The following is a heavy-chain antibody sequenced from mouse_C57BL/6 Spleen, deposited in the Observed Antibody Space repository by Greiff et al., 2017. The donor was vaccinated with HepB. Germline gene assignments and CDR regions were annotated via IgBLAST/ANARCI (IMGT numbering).Heavy chain of an antibody. D-gene: IGHD2-5*01. CDR3: ARDRSNYDPYYAMDY. CDR1: GFTFSSYA. Sequence: EVKVVESGGGLVKPGGSLKLSCAASGFTFSSYAMSWVRQTPEKRLEWVATISDGGSYTYYPDNVKGRFTISRDNAKNNLYLQMSHLKSEDTAMYYCARDRSNYDPYYAMDYWGQGTSVTVSS. J-gene: IGHJ4*01. CDR2: ISDGGSYT. V-gene: IGHV5-4*01.